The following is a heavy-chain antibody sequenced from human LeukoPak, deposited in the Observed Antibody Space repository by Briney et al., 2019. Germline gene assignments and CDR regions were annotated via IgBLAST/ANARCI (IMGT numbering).Heavy chain of an antibody. CDR3: ARAIVPAAIDY. D-gene: IGHD2-2*01. Sequence: SETLSLTCTVSGGSISSSSYYWGWIRQPPGKGLEWIGSIYYSGSTYYNPSPKSRVTISVDTSKNQFSLKLSSVTAADTAVYYCARAIVPAAIDYWGQGTLVTVSS. J-gene: IGHJ4*02. CDR2: IYYSGST. CDR1: GGSISSSSYY. V-gene: IGHV4-39*01.